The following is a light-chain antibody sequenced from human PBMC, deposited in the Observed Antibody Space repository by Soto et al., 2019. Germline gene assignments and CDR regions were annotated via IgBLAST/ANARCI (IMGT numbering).Light chain of an antibody. CDR2: SNN. CDR3: AAWDDSLNGLYV. Sequence: QSVLTQPPSASGTPGQRVTISCSGGSSNIGSNAVTWYHQLPGTAPNLLIYSNNQRPSGVPDRFSGSKSGTSASLAISGLQSEDEADYYCAAWDDSLNGLYVFGTGTKLTVL. J-gene: IGLJ1*01. V-gene: IGLV1-44*01. CDR1: SSNIGSNA.